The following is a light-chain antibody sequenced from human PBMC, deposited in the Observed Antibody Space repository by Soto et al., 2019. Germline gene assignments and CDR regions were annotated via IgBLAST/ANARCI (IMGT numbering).Light chain of an antibody. CDR3: QQYKSLPYT. CDR2: DAS. Sequence: DIQMTQSPSSLSASVGDRVTITCQSSQDINNYLNWYQQKSGRAPKLLIYDASNLEMGVPSRLSGRGSGTYFTFTISSLQPEDIGTYYCQQYKSLPYTFGQGTKLEI. V-gene: IGKV1-33*01. J-gene: IGKJ2*01. CDR1: QDINNY.